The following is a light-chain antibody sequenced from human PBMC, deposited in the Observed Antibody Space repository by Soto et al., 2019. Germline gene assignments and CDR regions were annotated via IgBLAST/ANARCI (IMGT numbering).Light chain of an antibody. J-gene: IGLJ3*02. CDR3: QSYDNRLTGVV. CDR1: GSNIGAGYH. CDR2: GNG. Sequence: QSVLTQPPSVSGAPGQRVTISCTGSGSNIGAGYHVHWYKQLPGSAPKVLIYGNGNRPSGVPDRISGSQSGASASLAITGRQADDEADYYCQSYDNRLTGVVFGGGTKLTVL. V-gene: IGLV1-40*01.